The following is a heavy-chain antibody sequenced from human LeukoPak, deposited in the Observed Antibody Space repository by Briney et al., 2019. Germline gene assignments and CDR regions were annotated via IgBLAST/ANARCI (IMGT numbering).Heavy chain of an antibody. V-gene: IGHV1-2*06. J-gene: IGHJ4*02. Sequence: ASVKVSCKASGYTFTGYYMHWVRQAPGQGLEWMGRINPNSGGTKYAQKFQGRVTMTRDTSINTAYMELSRLRSDDTAVYYCARGDDLGPVEMATITDYWGQGTLVTVSS. CDR2: INPNSGGT. CDR1: GYTFTGYY. CDR3: ARGDDLGPVEMATITDY. D-gene: IGHD5-24*01.